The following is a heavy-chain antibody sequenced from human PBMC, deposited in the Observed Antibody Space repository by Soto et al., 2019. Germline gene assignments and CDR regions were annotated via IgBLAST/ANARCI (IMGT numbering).Heavy chain of an antibody. V-gene: IGHV3-30*18. Sequence: QVQLVESGGGVVQPGGSLRLSCAASGFTLSSHGMQWVRQAPGKGLEWVAVVSYDGGTKYYVDSVKGRFTISRDNSKNTLYLQMNSLRAEDTAVYYCVKEFGVAGSSYESFFDYWGQGTLVTVSS. CDR3: VKEFGVAGSSYESFFDY. CDR1: GFTLSSHG. CDR2: VSYDGGTK. D-gene: IGHD5-18*01. J-gene: IGHJ4*02.